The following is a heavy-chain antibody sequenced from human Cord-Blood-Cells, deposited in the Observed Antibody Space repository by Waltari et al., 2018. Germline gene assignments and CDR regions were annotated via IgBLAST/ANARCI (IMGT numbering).Heavy chain of an antibody. CDR2: MNHNSGNT. CDR3: ARGAYSGYDSNY. CDR1: GYTFTSYD. J-gene: IGHJ4*02. V-gene: IGHV1-8*01. D-gene: IGHD5-12*01. Sequence: QVQLVQSGAEVKKPGASVKVSCKASGYTFTSYDINWVRQATGQGLEWMGWMNHNSGNTGEAQTFQGRVTRTRNTSISTAYMELSSLRSEDTAVYYCARGAYSGYDSNYWGQGTLVTVSS.